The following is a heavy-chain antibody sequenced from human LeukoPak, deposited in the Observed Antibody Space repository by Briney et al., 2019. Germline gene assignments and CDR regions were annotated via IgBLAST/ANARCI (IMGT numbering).Heavy chain of an antibody. J-gene: IGHJ4*02. CDR3: ARDAGPMVFDY. V-gene: IGHV3-48*01. CDR2: ISSSSSTI. CDR1: GFTFSSYS. D-gene: IGHD2-8*01. Sequence: PGGSLRLSCAASGFTFSSYSMNWVRQAPGKGLEWVSYISSSSSTIYYADSVKGRFTISRDNAKNSLYLQMNSLRAEDTAVYYCARDAGPMVFDYWGQGTLVTVSS.